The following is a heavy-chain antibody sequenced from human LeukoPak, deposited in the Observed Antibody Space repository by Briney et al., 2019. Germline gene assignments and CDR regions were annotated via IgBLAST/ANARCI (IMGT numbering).Heavy chain of an antibody. D-gene: IGHD2-15*01. Sequence: PGGSLRLSCAASGFTFDDYAMHWVRQAPGKGLEWVSGISWNSGSIGYADSVKGRFTISRDNAKNSLYLQMNSLRAEDTALYYCAKGKTRGLSSGGSLPTTGEYYFDYWGQGTLVTVSS. CDR1: GFTFDDYA. CDR2: ISWNSGSI. CDR3: AKGKTRGLSSGGSLPTTGEYYFDY. V-gene: IGHV3-9*01. J-gene: IGHJ4*02.